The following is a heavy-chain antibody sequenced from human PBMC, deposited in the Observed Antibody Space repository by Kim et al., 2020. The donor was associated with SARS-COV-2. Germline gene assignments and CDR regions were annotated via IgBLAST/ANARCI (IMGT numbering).Heavy chain of an antibody. V-gene: IGHV1-24*01. J-gene: IGHJ4*02. CDR3: ATCLGGSCLFEY. Sequence: ASVKVSCKVSGYTLTELSMHWVRQAPGKGLEWMGGFDPEDGETIYAQKFQGRVTMTEDTSTDTAYMELSSLRSEDTAVYYCATCLGGSCLFEYWGQGTLVTVSS. CDR2: FDPEDGET. CDR1: GYTLTELS. D-gene: IGHD2-15*01.